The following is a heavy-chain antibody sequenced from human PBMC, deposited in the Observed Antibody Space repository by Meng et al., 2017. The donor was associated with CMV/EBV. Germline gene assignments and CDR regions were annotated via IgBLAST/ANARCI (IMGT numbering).Heavy chain of an antibody. CDR3: AKLMGNTRVDH. Sequence: GGSLRLSCAASGFTFSSYAMSWVRQTPGKGLEWVSTIDSSGAYIADSVKDRFTVSRDNFKNTLDLQMNSLRVEDAATYYCAKLMGNTRVDHWGQGTQVTVSS. CDR2: IDSSGA. J-gene: IGHJ5*02. D-gene: IGHD5-24*01. V-gene: IGHV3-23*05. CDR1: GFTFSSYA.